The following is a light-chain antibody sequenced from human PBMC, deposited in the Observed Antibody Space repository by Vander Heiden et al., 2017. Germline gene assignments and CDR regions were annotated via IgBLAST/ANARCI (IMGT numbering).Light chain of an antibody. J-gene: IGLJ2*01. CDR2: GTS. CDR1: SSNIDAGH. V-gene: IGLV1-47*01. Sequence: QPVLTQPPSASGIPGQRVTIFSSGISSNIDAGHVNWYQQVPGAAPKVVIYGTSQRPSVVPDRFSGSKSGTSATLAISGLRSDDGADYYCASWDDSLSVVLFGGGTRLTVL. CDR3: ASWDDSLSVVL.